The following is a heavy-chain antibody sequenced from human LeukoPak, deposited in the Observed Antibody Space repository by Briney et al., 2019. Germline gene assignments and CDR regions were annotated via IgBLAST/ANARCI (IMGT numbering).Heavy chain of an antibody. V-gene: IGHV4-31*03. Sequence: PSETLSLTCTVSGTSISSGSHYYNWIRQHPGKGLEWIGYIYYSGSTYYNPSLKSRVTISVDTSKNQFSLKLSSVTAADTAVYYCARRDLVTPENGAFDIWGQGTMVTVSS. D-gene: IGHD1-14*01. J-gene: IGHJ3*02. CDR2: IYYSGST. CDR3: ARRDLVTPENGAFDI. CDR1: GTSISSGSHY.